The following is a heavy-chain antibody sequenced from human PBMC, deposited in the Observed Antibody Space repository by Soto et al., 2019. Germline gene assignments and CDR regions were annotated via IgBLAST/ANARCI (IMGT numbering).Heavy chain of an antibody. CDR2: IYYGGST. V-gene: IGHV4-39*02. Sequence: SETLSLTCAVYGGSFNGNYYYWAWLRPPQGKGLAWIASIYYGGSTYYTPSLKSRVTISVDTSKNHFSLKLSSATAADTAVYYCAKGFVAATRPTDFDSWGQGTLVTVSS. D-gene: IGHD2-15*01. J-gene: IGHJ4*02. CDR1: GGSFNGNYYY. CDR3: AKGFVAATRPTDFDS.